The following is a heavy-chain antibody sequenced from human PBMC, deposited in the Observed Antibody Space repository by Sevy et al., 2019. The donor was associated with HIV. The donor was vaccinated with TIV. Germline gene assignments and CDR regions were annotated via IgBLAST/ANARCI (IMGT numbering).Heavy chain of an antibody. CDR2: ISSSSSTM. D-gene: IGHD5-18*01. Sequence: GGSLRLSCAASGFTFSDYYMSWIRQVPGKGLEWVSYISSSSSTMYYADSVKGRFTISRDNAKNSLYLQMNTLRAEDTAVYYCARTKSNTAMVSSDYWGQGTLVTVSS. J-gene: IGHJ4*02. CDR3: ARTKSNTAMVSSDY. V-gene: IGHV3-11*04. CDR1: GFTFSDYY.